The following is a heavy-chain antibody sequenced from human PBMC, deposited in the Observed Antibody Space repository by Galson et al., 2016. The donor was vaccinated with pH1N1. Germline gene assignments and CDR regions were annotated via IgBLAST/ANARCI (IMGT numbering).Heavy chain of an antibody. D-gene: IGHD3-3*01. CDR3: ATNEFWSDRYFFYGMEV. Sequence: SVKVSCKASGGTFSSYAITWVRQAPGQGLEWTGRIIPIAGTAAYAPILQGRVPLTADESTSTVYLELRSLRSEDTAVYFCATNEFWSDRYFFYGMEVWVQGTTLTVSS. J-gene: IGHJ6*02. CDR1: GGTFSSYA. V-gene: IGHV1-69*13. CDR2: IIPIAGTA.